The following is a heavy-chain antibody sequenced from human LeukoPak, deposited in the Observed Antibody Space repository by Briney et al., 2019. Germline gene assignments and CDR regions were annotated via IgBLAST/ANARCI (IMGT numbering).Heavy chain of an antibody. V-gene: IGHV3-13*01. D-gene: IGHD4-11*01. J-gene: IGHJ5*02. CDR2: IGTAGDT. CDR1: GFTFSSYD. CDR3: ARETTHNWFDP. Sequence: PGGSLRLSCAASGFTFSSYDMHWVRQATGKGLEWVSAIGTAGDTSYPGSVKGRFTISRENAKNSLYLQMNSLRAGDTAVYYCARETTHNWFDPWGQGTLVTVSS.